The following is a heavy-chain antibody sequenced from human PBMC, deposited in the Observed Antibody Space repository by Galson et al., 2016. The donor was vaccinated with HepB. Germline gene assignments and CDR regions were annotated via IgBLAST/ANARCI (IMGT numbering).Heavy chain of an antibody. Sequence: ETLSLTCTVSDGSIRNSDCYWGWIRQSPGKGLEWIGSVYETGTTHYNPSLESRVTIAVDTSRNQFSLKLTSVTAADTAIYFCARPKTSGYGDAFDFWGQGTMVTVSS. J-gene: IGHJ3*01. V-gene: IGHV4-39*01. CDR2: VYETGTT. D-gene: IGHD5-12*01. CDR1: DGSIRNSDCY. CDR3: ARPKTSGYGDAFDF.